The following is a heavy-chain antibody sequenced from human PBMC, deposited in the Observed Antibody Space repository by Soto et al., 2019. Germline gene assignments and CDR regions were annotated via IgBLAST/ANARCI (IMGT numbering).Heavy chain of an antibody. CDR1: GFTFSSYA. CDR2: ISGSGGST. Sequence: GGSLRLSCAASGFTFSSYAMSWVRQAPGKGLEWVSAISGSGGSTYYADSVKGRFTISRDNSKNTLYLQMNSLRAEDTAVYYCAKNYGAYSSSSKPPHNWFDPWGQGTLVTVSS. CDR3: AKNYGAYSSSSKPPHNWFDP. J-gene: IGHJ5*02. D-gene: IGHD6-6*01. V-gene: IGHV3-23*01.